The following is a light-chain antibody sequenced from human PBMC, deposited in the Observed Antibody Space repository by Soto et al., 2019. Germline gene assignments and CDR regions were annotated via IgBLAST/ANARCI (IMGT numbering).Light chain of an antibody. Sequence: DIQMTQSPSSLSASVGDRVTITCQASQDISNYLNWYQQKPGKAPKLLIYDASNLETGVPSRFSGSGSGTDFTFTISSLQPEDFATYYCQQSYSTQVTFGGGTKVEIK. CDR1: QDISNY. CDR3: QQSYSTQVT. V-gene: IGKV1-33*01. J-gene: IGKJ4*01. CDR2: DAS.